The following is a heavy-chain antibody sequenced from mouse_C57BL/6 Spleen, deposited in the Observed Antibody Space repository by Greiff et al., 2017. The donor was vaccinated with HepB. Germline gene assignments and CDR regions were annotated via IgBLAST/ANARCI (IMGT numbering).Heavy chain of an antibody. CDR2: IYPGSGST. CDR1: GYTFTSYW. D-gene: IGHD2-4*01. J-gene: IGHJ3*01. CDR3: ARWDDYDEGAWFAY. V-gene: IGHV1-55*01. Sequence: VQLQQPGAELVKPGASVKMSCKASGYTFTSYWITWVKQRPGQGLEWIGDIYPGSGSTNYNEKFKSKATLTVDTSSSTAYMQLSSLTSEDSAVYYCARWDDYDEGAWFAYWGQGTLVTVSA.